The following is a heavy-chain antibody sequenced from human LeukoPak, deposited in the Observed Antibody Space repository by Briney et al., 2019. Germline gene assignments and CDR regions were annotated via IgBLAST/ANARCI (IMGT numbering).Heavy chain of an antibody. V-gene: IGHV4-34*01. Sequence: SETLSLTCAVYGGSFSGYYWSWIRQPPGKGLEWIGEINHSGSTNYNPSLKGRVTISVDTSKNQFSLRLSSVTAADTAVYYCARDGAVGYSSGWYISWFDPWGQGTLVTVSS. D-gene: IGHD6-19*01. J-gene: IGHJ5*02. CDR2: INHSGST. CDR1: GGSFSGYY. CDR3: ARDGAVGYSSGWYISWFDP.